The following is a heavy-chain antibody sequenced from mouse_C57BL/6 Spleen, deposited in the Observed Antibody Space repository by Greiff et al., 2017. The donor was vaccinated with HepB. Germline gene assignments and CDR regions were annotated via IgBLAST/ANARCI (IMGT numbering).Heavy chain of an antibody. V-gene: IGHV1-53*01. CDR2: INPSNGGT. CDR3: ARQTPIYPNWYFDV. CDR1: GYTFTSYW. D-gene: IGHD2-3*01. J-gene: IGHJ1*03. Sequence: VKLQQPGTELVKPGASVKLSCKASGYTFTSYWMHWVKQRPGQGLEWIGNINPSNGGTNYNEKFKSKATLTVDKSSSTAYMQLSSLTSEDSAVYYRARQTPIYPNWYFDVWGTGTTVTVSS.